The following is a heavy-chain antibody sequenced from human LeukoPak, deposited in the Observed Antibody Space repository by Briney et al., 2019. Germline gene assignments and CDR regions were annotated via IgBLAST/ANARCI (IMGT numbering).Heavy chain of an antibody. D-gene: IGHD7-27*01. CDR2: INPNSGGT. J-gene: IGHJ4*02. Sequence: GASVKVSCKASGYTFTDYYMHWVRQAPGQGLDWMGRINPNSGGTNYAQKFQGRVTMTRDTSISIGYMELSRLKSDDTAIYYCTADKKLGDFDYWGQGTLVTVSS. CDR1: GYTFTDYY. V-gene: IGHV1-2*06. CDR3: TADKKLGDFDY.